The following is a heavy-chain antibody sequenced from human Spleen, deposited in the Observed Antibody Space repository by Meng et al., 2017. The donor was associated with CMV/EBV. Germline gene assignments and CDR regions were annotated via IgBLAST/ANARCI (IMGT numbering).Heavy chain of an antibody. CDR1: GYTFTSYG. D-gene: IGHD3-3*01. CDR3: ARTIFGVVTPDYYYYYGTDV. Sequence: ASVKVSCKASGYTFTSYGISWVRQAPGQGLEWMGWISAYNGNTNYAQKLQGRVTMTTDTSTSTAYMELRSLRSDDTAVYYCARTIFGVVTPDYYYYYGTDVWGQGTTVTVSS. CDR2: ISAYNGNT. J-gene: IGHJ6*02. V-gene: IGHV1-18*01.